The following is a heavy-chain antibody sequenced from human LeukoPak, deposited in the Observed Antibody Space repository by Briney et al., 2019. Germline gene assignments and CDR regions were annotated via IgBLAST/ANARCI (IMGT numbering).Heavy chain of an antibody. V-gene: IGHV1-2*02. J-gene: IGHJ3*02. CDR3: ARDHGPRMLGAFDI. D-gene: IGHD2-8*01. CDR1: GYTFTGYY. Sequence: GASVKVSCKASGYTFTGYYMHWVRQAPGQGLEWMGWINPNSGGTNYAQKFQGRVTMTRDTSISTAYMELSRLRSDDTAVYYCARDHGPRMLGAFDIWGQGTMVTVSS. CDR2: INPNSGGT.